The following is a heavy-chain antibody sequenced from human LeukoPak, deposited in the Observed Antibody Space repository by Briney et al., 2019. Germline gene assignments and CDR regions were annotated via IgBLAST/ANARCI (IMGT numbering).Heavy chain of an antibody. CDR1: GYTFTSYG. Sequence: ASVKVSCKASGYTFTSYGISWVRQAPGQGLEWMGWICGYSGNTNYVQKFQGRVTMATDTSTSTVYMELRSLRSDDTAVYYCARDIATVVHQEWGQGTLVTVSS. CDR3: ARDIATVVHQE. CDR2: ICGYSGNT. V-gene: IGHV1-18*01. D-gene: IGHD2-2*01. J-gene: IGHJ4*02.